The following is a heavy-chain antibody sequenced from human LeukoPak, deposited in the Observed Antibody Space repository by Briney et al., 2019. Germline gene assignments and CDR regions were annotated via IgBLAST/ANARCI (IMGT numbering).Heavy chain of an antibody. Sequence: GSSVKVSCKASGGTFSSYAISWVRQAPGQGLEWMGGIIPIFGTANYAQKFQGRVTITADESTSTAYMELRSLRSDDTAVYYCARDYGSTSYTSDYWGQGTLVTVSS. V-gene: IGHV1-69*01. J-gene: IGHJ4*02. CDR1: GGTFSSYA. CDR3: ARDYGSTSYTSDY. D-gene: IGHD2-2*01. CDR2: IIPIFGTA.